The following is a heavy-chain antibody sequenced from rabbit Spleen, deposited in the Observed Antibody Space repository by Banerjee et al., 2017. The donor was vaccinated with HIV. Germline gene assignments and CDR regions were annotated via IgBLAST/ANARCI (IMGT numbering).Heavy chain of an antibody. CDR3: ARDQDGGGHGYFIDL. CDR1: GFDLSSYYY. Sequence: QSLEESGGGLVKPGASLTLTCTASGFDLSSYYYMCWVRQAPGKGLEWIACIYVGSSGSTYYASWAKGRFTISKTSSTTVTLQMTSLTAADTATYFCARDQDGGGHGYFIDLWGPGTLVTVS. J-gene: IGHJ6*01. D-gene: IGHD1-1*01. CDR2: IYVGSSGST. V-gene: IGHV1S40*01.